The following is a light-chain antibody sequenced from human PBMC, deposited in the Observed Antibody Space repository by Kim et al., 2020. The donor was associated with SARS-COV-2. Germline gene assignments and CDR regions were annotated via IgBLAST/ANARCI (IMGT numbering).Light chain of an antibody. J-gene: IGKJ1*01. Sequence: ASTGDRVTITCRVSQGISSYLAWYQQKPGKAPKLLIYAASTLQSGVPSRFSGSGSGTDFTLTISCLQSEDFATYYCQQYYSYPQTFGQGTKVDIK. CDR3: QQYYSYPQT. CDR1: QGISSY. V-gene: IGKV1-8*01. CDR2: AAS.